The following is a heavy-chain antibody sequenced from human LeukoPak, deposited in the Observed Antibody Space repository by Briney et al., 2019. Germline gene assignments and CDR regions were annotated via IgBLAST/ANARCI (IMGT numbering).Heavy chain of an antibody. J-gene: IGHJ4*02. V-gene: IGHV3-7*01. CDR2: IKQDGSDK. Sequence: GGSLRLSCAASGFTFSSYWMSWVRQAPGKGLEWVAKIKQDGSDKYYVDSVKGRFTLSRNNAKNSLYMQMNSRRAEDTAVYYWARGRGGYSRSWLDYWGQGTLVTVSS. CDR3: ARGRGGYSRSWLDY. CDR1: GFTFSSYW. D-gene: IGHD6-13*01.